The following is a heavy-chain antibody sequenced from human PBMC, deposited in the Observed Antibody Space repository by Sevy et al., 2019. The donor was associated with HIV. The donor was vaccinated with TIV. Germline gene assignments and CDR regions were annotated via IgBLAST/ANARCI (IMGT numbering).Heavy chain of an antibody. CDR3: ARDDHEGYFDL. Sequence: GGSLRLSCAASVFTVSSNYMSWVRQAPGKGLEWVSVIYSGGSTYYADSVKGRFTISRDNSKNTLYLQMNSLRAEDTAVYYCARDDHEGYFDLWGRGTLVTVSS. V-gene: IGHV3-66*01. CDR1: VFTVSSNY. CDR2: IYSGGST. J-gene: IGHJ2*01.